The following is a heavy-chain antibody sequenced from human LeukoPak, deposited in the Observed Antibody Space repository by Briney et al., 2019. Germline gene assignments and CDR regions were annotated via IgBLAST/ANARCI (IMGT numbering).Heavy chain of an antibody. Sequence: GRSLRLSCAASGFTFSSYAMHWVRQAPGKGLEWVAVISYDGSNKYYADSVKGRFTVSRDNSKNTLYLQMNSLRAEDTAVYYCARVMEDASSQPLDVWGQGTTVTVSS. D-gene: IGHD1-14*01. V-gene: IGHV3-30-3*01. CDR2: ISYDGSNK. CDR3: ARVMEDASSQPLDV. J-gene: IGHJ6*02. CDR1: GFTFSSYA.